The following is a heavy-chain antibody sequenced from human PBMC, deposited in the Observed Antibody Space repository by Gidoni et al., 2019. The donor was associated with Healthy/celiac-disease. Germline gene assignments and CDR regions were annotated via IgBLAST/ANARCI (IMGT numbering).Heavy chain of an antibody. Sequence: QLQLQESGPGLVKPSETLSLTCTVSGGSISSSSYYWGWIRQPPGKGLEWIGSIYYSGSTYYNPSLKSRVTISVDTSKNQFSLKLSSVTAADTAVYYCARQEYSGYDGDYWGQGTLVTVSS. D-gene: IGHD5-12*01. V-gene: IGHV4-39*01. CDR3: ARQEYSGYDGDY. CDR2: IYYSGST. J-gene: IGHJ4*02. CDR1: GGSISSSSYY.